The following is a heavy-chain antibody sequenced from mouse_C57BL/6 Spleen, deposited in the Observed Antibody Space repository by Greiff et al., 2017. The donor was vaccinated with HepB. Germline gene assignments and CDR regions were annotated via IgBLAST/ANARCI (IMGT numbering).Heavy chain of an antibody. J-gene: IGHJ3*01. CDR1: GYTFTDYN. Sequence: VQLKESGPELVKPGASVKMSCKASGYTFTDYNMHWVKQSHGKSLEWIGYINPNNGGTSYNQKFKGKATLTVNKSSSTAYMELRSLTSEDSAVYYCARCELRAWFAYWGQGTLVTVSA. V-gene: IGHV1-22*01. D-gene: IGHD1-1*01. CDR2: INPNNGGT. CDR3: ARCELRAWFAY.